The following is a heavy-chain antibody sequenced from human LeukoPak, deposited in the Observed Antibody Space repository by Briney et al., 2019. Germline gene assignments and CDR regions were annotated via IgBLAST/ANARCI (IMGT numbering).Heavy chain of an antibody. V-gene: IGHV4-30-2*01. D-gene: IGHD4/OR15-4a*01. CDR3: ARDSGDYGFDY. Sequence: PSETLSLTCAVSGGSISSGGYSWSWIRQPPGKGLEWIGYIYHCGSTYYNPSLKSRVTISVDRSKNQFSLKLSSVTAADTAVYYCARDSGDYGFDYWGQGTLVTVSS. CDR2: IYHCGST. J-gene: IGHJ4*02. CDR1: GGSISSGGYS.